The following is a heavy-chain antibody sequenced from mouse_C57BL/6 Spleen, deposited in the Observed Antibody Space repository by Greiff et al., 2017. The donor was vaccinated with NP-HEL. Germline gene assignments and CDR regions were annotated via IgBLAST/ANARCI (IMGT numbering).Heavy chain of an antibody. CDR2: IHPNSGST. V-gene: IGHV1-64*01. D-gene: IGHD1-1*01. CDR1: GYTFTSYW. J-gene: IGHJ1*03. CDR3: ARETVAPLWYFDV. Sequence: QVQLQQSGAELVKPGASVKLSCKASGYTFTSYWMHWVKQRPGQGLEWIGMIHPNSGSTNYNEKFKSKATLTVDKSSSTAYMQLSSLTSEDSAVYYCARETVAPLWYFDVWGTGTTVTVSS.